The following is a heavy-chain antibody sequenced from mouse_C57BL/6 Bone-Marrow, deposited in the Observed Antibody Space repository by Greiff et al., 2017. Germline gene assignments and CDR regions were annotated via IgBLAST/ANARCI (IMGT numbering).Heavy chain of an antibody. V-gene: IGHV1-50*01. Sequence: VKLQQPGAELVKPGASVKLSCKASGYTFTSYWMQWVKQRPGQGLEWIGEIDPSDSYTNYNQKFKGKATLTVDTSSSTAYMQLSSLTSEDSAVYYCAREVYGGSPYYAMDYWGQGTSVTVSS. CDR1: GYTFTSYW. CDR3: AREVYGGSPYYAMDY. CDR2: IDPSDSYT. D-gene: IGHD1-1*01. J-gene: IGHJ4*01.